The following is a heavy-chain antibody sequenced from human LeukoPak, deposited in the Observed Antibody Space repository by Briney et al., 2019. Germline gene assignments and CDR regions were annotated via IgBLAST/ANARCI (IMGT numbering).Heavy chain of an antibody. Sequence: SETLSLTCTVSGGSISSYYWGWIRQPPGKGLEWIGYIYYSGSTNYNPSLKGRVTISVDTSKNQFSLNLISVTAADTAVYYCATLTTVVTPSYFDYWGQGTLVTVSS. V-gene: IGHV4-59*08. J-gene: IGHJ4*02. CDR3: ATLTTVVTPSYFDY. D-gene: IGHD4-23*01. CDR1: GGSISSYY. CDR2: IYYSGST.